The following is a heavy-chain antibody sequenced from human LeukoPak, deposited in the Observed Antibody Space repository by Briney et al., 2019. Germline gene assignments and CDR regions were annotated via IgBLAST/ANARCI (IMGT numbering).Heavy chain of an antibody. Sequence: HPGRSLRLSCAASGFTFSSYSIHWVRQAPGKGLEWVAVISYDGSNKYYADSVKGRFTISRDNSKNTVYLQMNNLRADDTAVYRCARPLEGLQWLSPSHAFEIWGRGTMVTVSS. CDR1: GFTFSSYS. CDR3: ARPLEGLQWLSPSHAFEI. CDR2: ISYDGSNK. D-gene: IGHD6-19*01. J-gene: IGHJ3*02. V-gene: IGHV3-30-3*01.